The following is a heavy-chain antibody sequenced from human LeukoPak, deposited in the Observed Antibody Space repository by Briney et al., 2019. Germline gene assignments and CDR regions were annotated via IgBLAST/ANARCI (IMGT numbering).Heavy chain of an antibody. J-gene: IGHJ3*02. D-gene: IGHD6-13*01. CDR1: GGSISTYY. V-gene: IGHV4-59*12. CDR2: VYYSGRT. CDR3: ARGSIAAATIEI. Sequence: PSETLSLTCTVSGGSISTYYWNWIRQPPGKGLEWIGYVYYSGRTNYNPSLKSRVTISVDTSKNQFSLKLSSVTAADTAVYYCARGSIAAATIEIWGQGTMVTVSS.